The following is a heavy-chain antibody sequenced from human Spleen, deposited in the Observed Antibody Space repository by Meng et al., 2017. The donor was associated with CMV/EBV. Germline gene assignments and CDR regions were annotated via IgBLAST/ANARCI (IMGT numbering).Heavy chain of an antibody. CDR3: ARTVPAAIEGDYGMDV. J-gene: IGHJ6*02. D-gene: IGHD2-2*02. CDR1: GFTFSSYE. V-gene: IGHV3-48*03. Sequence: GESLKISCAASGFTFSSYEMNWVRQAPGKGLEWVSYISSSGSTIYYADSVKGRFTISRDNAKNSLYLQMNSLRAEDTAVYYCARTVPAAIEGDYGMDVWGQGTTVTVSS. CDR2: ISSSGSTI.